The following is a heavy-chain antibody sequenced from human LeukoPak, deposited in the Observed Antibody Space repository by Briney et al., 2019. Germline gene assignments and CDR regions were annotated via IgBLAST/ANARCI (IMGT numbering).Heavy chain of an antibody. Sequence: GGSLILSCTASGFNFRGSAMHWVRQAPGKGLEWVGRIRSQVNSYATAYGTSVKGRFTISRDDSKSTAYLQMNSLKTEDTAVYYCTRVGYNSGDYWGQGTLVTVSS. J-gene: IGHJ4*02. CDR2: IRSQVNSYAT. CDR3: TRVGYNSGDY. V-gene: IGHV3-73*01. D-gene: IGHD1-1*01. CDR1: GFNFRGSA.